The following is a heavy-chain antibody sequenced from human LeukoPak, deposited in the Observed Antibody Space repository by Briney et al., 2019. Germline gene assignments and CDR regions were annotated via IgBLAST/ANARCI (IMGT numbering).Heavy chain of an antibody. J-gene: IGHJ3*02. Sequence: PSETLSLTCTVSGGSISSSSYYWGWIRQPPGKGLEWIGSIYYSGSTYYNPSLKSRVTISVDTSKNQFSLKLSSVTAADTAVYYCAIKQLVSDAFDIWGQGTMVTVSS. D-gene: IGHD6-13*01. CDR2: IYYSGST. CDR3: AIKQLVSDAFDI. CDR1: GGSISSSSYY. V-gene: IGHV4-39*07.